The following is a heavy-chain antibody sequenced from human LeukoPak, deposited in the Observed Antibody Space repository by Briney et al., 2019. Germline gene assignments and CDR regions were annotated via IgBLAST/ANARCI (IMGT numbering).Heavy chain of an antibody. V-gene: IGHV4-39*07. CDR1: GGSISSSSYY. D-gene: IGHD6-13*01. J-gene: IGHJ5*02. Sequence: SETLSLTCTVSGGSISSSSYYWGWIRQPPGKGLEWIGSIYYSGSTYYNPSLKSRVTISVDTSKNQFSLKLSSVTAADTAVYYCARGRGQQNWFDPWGQGTLVTVSS. CDR3: ARGRGQQNWFDP. CDR2: IYYSGST.